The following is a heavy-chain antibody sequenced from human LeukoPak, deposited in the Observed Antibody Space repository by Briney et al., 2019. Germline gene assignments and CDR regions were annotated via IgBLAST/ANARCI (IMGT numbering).Heavy chain of an antibody. CDR2: INSRGTT. CDR3: ARAPCSTTWYFDY. V-gene: IGHV3-66*01. Sequence: GGSLRLSCAASGFPVSSNYMTWVRQAPAKGREWGSVINSRGTTYYADPVKGRFTISSDNSKNTLNLQMNSLRVEDTAVYYCARAPCSTTWYFDYWGQGILVTVSS. CDR1: GFPVSSNY. D-gene: IGHD6-13*01. J-gene: IGHJ4*02.